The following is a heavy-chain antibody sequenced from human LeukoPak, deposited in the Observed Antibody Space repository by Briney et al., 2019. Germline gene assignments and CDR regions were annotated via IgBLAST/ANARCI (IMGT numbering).Heavy chain of an antibody. CDR2: VSDSGGST. CDR1: GITLSNYG. D-gene: IGHD3/OR15-3a*01. CDR3: AKRGVVIRVILVGFHKEAYYFES. J-gene: IGHJ4*02. Sequence: GGSLRLSCAVSGITLSNYGMSWVRQAPGKGLEWVAGVSDSGGSTNYADSVKGRFTISRDNPKNTLYLQMNSLRAEDTAVYFCAKRGVVIRVILVGFHKEAYYFESWGQGALVTVSS. V-gene: IGHV3-23*01.